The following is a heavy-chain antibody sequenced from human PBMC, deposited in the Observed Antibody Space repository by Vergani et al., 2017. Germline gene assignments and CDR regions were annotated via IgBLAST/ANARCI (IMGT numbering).Heavy chain of an antibody. CDR1: GYSFTNYW. CDR2: IHPADSDT. V-gene: IGHV5-51*01. D-gene: IGHD3-22*01. Sequence: EVQLVQSGAEVKKPGESLKISCQISGYSFTNYWIGWVRQMPGKGLEWMGIIHPADSDTRYSPSFRGQVTISVDKSMSTAYLQRSSLRASDSAMYYCARLYGRDSSGSKYFDYWGQGTLVTVSS. CDR3: ARLYGRDSSGSKYFDY. J-gene: IGHJ4*02.